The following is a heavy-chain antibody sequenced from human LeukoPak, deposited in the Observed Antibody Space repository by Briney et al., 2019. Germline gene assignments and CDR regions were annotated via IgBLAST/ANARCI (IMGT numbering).Heavy chain of an antibody. CDR1: GFTFNTYT. D-gene: IGHD3-9*01. CDR3: ARVEDYDILTGYDY. V-gene: IGHV3-21*01. J-gene: IGHJ4*02. Sequence: GGSLRLSCAASGFTFNTYTMNWVRQAPGKGLEWVSSVSTSSSYIYYADSLRGRFTISRDNAKNSLFLQMNSLRAEDTAVYYCARVEDYDILTGYDYWGQGTLVTVSS. CDR2: VSTSSSYI.